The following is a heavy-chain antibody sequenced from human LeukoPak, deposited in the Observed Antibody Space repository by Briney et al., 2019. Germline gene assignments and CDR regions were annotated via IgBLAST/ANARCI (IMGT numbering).Heavy chain of an antibody. D-gene: IGHD2-2*01. CDR3: VKEGDCSSTSCSTNWYDH. Sequence: GGSLRLSCAASGFTFSSYSRNWVRQAPGKGLEYVSAISSNGGSTYYADSVKGRFTISRDNSTNTMYLHMSSLRAEDTAVYYCVKEGDCSSTSCSTNWYDHWGQGALVTVSS. CDR1: GFTFSSYS. CDR2: ISSNGGST. V-gene: IGHV3-64D*06. J-gene: IGHJ5*02.